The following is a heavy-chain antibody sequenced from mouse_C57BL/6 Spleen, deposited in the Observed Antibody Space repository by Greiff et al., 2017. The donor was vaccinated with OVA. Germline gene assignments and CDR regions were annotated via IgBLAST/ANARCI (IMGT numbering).Heavy chain of an antibody. CDR2: IDPEDGDT. V-gene: IGHV14-1*01. CDR1: GFNIKDYY. CDR3: TTPITTVVAPDY. Sequence: VQLQQSGAELVRPGASVKLSCTASGFNIKDYYMHWVKQRPEQGLEWIGRIDPEDGDTEYAPKFQGKATMTADTSSNTAYLQLSRLTSEDTAGYYCTTPITTVVAPDYWGQGTTLTVSS. D-gene: IGHD1-1*01. J-gene: IGHJ2*01.